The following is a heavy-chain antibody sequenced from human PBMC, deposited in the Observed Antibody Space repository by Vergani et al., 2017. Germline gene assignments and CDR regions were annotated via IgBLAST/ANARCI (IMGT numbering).Heavy chain of an antibody. J-gene: IGHJ4*02. CDR1: GFTFDDYT. V-gene: IGHV3-43*01. Sequence: EVQLVESGGVVVQPGGSLRLSCAASGFTFDDYTMHWVRQAPGKGLEWVSLISWDGGSTYYADSVKGRFTISRDNSKNSLYLQMNSLRTEDTALYYCAKDIGRNYYGPGDYWGQGTLVTVSS. CDR2: ISWDGGST. D-gene: IGHD3-10*01. CDR3: AKDIGRNYYGPGDY.